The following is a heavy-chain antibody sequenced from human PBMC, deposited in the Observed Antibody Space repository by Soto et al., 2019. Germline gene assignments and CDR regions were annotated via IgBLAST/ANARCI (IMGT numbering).Heavy chain of an antibody. CDR1: GFRFDGHA. V-gene: IGHV3-9*01. CDR2: LDWDSGGI. D-gene: IGHD1-26*01. J-gene: IGHJ4*02. CDR3: ARLRYRGGAGNFDY. Sequence: EVQLVESGGGLVQPGRSLRLSCVASGFRFDGHAMHWVRQTPGKGLEWVSGLDWDSGGIDYADFVKDRFTISRDNAKNSLYLQMNSLRPEDTALYCCARLRYRGGAGNFDYWGQGTLVTVSS.